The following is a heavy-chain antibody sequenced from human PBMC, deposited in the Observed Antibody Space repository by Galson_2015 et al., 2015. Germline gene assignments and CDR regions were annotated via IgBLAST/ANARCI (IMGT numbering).Heavy chain of an antibody. J-gene: IGHJ4*02. Sequence: SLRLSCAASGFTFSSYAMHWVRQAPGKGLEWVAVISYDGSNQYYADSVKGRFTISRDNSKNTLYVQMNSLRAEDTAVYYCARGRGWETLRKSPFDYWGQGTLVTVSS. CDR2: ISYDGSNQ. CDR1: GFTFSSYA. D-gene: IGHD1-26*01. CDR3: ARGRGWETLRKSPFDY. V-gene: IGHV3-30-3*01.